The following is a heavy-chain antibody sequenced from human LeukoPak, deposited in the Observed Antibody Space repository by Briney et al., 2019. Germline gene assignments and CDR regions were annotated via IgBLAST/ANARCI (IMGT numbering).Heavy chain of an antibody. V-gene: IGHV1-2*02. CDR3: ARGAGFGELYRNWFDP. CDR1: EYTFSAYY. CDR2: INPDSGGT. D-gene: IGHD3-10*01. J-gene: IGHJ5*02. Sequence: ASVKVSCKASEYTFSAYYIHWVRQAPGQGLEWMGWINPDSGGTNYAQRFQGRVTLTRDTSISTAYLQWSSLKASDTAMYYCARGAGFGELYRNWFDPWGQGTLVTVSS.